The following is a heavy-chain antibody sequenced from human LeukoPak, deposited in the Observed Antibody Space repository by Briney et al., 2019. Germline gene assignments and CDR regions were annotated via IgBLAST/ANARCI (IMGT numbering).Heavy chain of an antibody. V-gene: IGHV3-21*06. D-gene: IGHD1-26*01. CDR3: ARWLVGALKPGAFDV. J-gene: IGHJ3*01. CDR1: GFTFSSYG. CDR2: ISSNSYNV. Sequence: GGSLRLSCAASGFTFSSYGMHWVRQDPGKGLEWVSSISSNSYNVYYADSVRGRFIISRDNARSSLFLQMNSLRAEDTAVYYCARWLVGALKPGAFDVWGQGTAVTVSS.